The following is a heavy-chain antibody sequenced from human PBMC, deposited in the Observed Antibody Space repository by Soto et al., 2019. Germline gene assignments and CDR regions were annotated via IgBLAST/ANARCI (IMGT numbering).Heavy chain of an antibody. CDR2: ISGSGGST. CDR3: AKDTVAIPAAGAAFDI. CDR1: GFTFSSYS. V-gene: IGHV3-23*01. D-gene: IGHD6-13*01. Sequence: GGSLILSCAASGFTFSSYSMSWVRQAPGKGLEWVSAISGSGGSTYYADSVKGRFTISRDNSKNTLYLQMNSLRAEDTAVYYCAKDTVAIPAAGAAFDIWGQGTMVT. J-gene: IGHJ3*02.